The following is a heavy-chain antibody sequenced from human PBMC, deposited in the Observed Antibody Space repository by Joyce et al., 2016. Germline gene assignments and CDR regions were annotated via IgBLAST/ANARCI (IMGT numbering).Heavy chain of an antibody. CDR1: GASVSSGGYS. J-gene: IGHJ4*02. D-gene: IGHD3-10*01. CDR2: IYLNEST. V-gene: IGHV4-30-2*01. CDR3: ASGFNFKGRSFFDY. Sequence: QLQLQESGSGLVKPSQTLSLTCAVSGASVSSGGYSWSWIRQPPGKGLEWIGYIYLNESTYYNPSLKSRVTISVDRAKNQFSLKLAAVTAADTAVYYCASGFNFKGRSFFDYWGQGALVTVSS.